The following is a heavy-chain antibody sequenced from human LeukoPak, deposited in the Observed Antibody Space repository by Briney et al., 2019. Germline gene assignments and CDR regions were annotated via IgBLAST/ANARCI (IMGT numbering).Heavy chain of an antibody. V-gene: IGHV4-39*01. CDR1: GGSISYSSDY. Sequence: SETLSLTCTVSGGSISYSSDYWGWIRQPPGKGLEWIGSIYYSATTYYNPSLKSRVTISVDTSKNQFSLKLSSVTAADTAVYYCARLHYGGNYGYYYYYMDVWGKGTTVTISS. J-gene: IGHJ6*03. CDR2: IYYSATT. CDR3: ARLHYGGNYGYYYYYMDV. D-gene: IGHD4-23*01.